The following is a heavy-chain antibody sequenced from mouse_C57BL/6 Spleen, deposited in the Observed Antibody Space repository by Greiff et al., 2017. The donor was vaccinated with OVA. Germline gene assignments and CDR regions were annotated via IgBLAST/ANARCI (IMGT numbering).Heavy chain of an antibody. D-gene: IGHD4-1*01. Sequence: QVQLQQSGPGLVAPLQSLSITCTVSGFSLTSYGVDWVRQPPGKGLEWLGVIWGGGSTNYNSALMSRLSISKDNSKSQVFLKMNSLQTDDTAMYYCAKRGLTGKGVYAMDYWGQGTSVTVSS. CDR3: AKRGLTGKGVYAMDY. CDR1: GFSLTSYG. V-gene: IGHV2-9*01. J-gene: IGHJ4*01. CDR2: IWGGGST.